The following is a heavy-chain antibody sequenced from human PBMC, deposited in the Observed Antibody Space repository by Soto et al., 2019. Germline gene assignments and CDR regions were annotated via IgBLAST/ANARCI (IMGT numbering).Heavy chain of an antibody. Sequence: ASVKVSCKASGYTFTSYAMHWVRQAPGQRLEWMGWINAGNGNTKYSQKFQGRVTITRDTSASTAYMELSSLRSEDTAVYYCARDSVDYYDSSGYPEYYFDYWGQGTLVTSPQ. CDR2: INAGNGNT. J-gene: IGHJ4*02. D-gene: IGHD3-22*01. CDR1: GYTFTSYA. V-gene: IGHV1-3*01. CDR3: ARDSVDYYDSSGYPEYYFDY.